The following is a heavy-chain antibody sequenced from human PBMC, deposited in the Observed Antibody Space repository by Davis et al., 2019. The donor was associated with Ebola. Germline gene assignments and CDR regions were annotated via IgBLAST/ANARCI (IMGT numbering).Heavy chain of an antibody. CDR2: IYHSGST. CDR1: GGPTSSSNW. D-gene: IGHD4-17*01. CDR3: ARDNGDYYFDY. V-gene: IGHV4-4*02. J-gene: IGHJ4*02. Sequence: SETLSLTCAVSGGPTSSSNWWRWVRQPPGKGLEWIGEIYHSGSTNYNPSLKSRVTISVDKSKNQFSLKLSSVTAADTAVYYCARDNGDYYFDYWGQGTLVTVSS.